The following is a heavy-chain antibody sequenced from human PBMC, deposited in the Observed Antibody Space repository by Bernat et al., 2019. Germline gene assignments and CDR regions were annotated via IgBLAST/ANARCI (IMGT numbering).Heavy chain of an antibody. Sequence: EVQLVESGGGLVKPGGSLRLSCAASGFTFTSYTMNWVRQAPGEGLEWVSSISSSSTYIYYADSLKGRFTISRDNTKNSLYLQVNSLRAEDTGIYYCARGCWHPNYPRPIEYWGQGALVTVSS. CDR3: ARGCWHPNYPRPIEY. J-gene: IGHJ4*02. CDR1: GFTFTSYT. CDR2: ISSSSTYI. D-gene: IGHD5-24*01. V-gene: IGHV3-21*01.